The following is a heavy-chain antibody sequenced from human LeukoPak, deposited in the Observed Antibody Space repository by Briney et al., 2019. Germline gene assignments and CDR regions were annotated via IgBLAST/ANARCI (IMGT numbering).Heavy chain of an antibody. CDR1: GFTFSNYA. Sequence: GGSLRLSCAASGFTFSNYAMSWVRQAPGKGLEWVSAISDSGGNTYYADSVKGRFTISRDLSKNTLYLQMNSLRAEDTAVYCCAKAFSSSPYYYYYMDVWGKGTTVTVSS. J-gene: IGHJ6*03. V-gene: IGHV3-23*01. D-gene: IGHD6-6*01. CDR3: AKAFSSSPYYYYYMDV. CDR2: ISDSGGNT.